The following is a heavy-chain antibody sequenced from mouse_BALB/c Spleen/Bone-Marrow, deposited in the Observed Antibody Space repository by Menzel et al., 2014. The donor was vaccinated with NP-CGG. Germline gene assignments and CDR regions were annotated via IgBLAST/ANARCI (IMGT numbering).Heavy chain of an antibody. CDR2: IDPSDSYT. V-gene: IGHV1S127*01. CDR3: TREITTSHAMDY. J-gene: IGHJ4*01. CDR1: DYTFTSYW. Sequence: VQLQQSGAELVKPGASVKMSCKASDYTFTSYWMHWVKQRPGQGLEWIGVIDPSDSYTSYNQKFKGKATLTVDTSSSTAYMQLSSLTSEDSAVYYCTREITTSHAMDYWAQRTSVTVST. D-gene: IGHD2-4*01.